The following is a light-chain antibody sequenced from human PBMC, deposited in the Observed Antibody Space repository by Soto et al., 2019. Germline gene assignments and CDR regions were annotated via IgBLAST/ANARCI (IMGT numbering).Light chain of an antibody. J-gene: IGLJ2*01. CDR2: IYSDGSH. CDR1: SEHSTYA. Sequence: QPVLTQSPSASASLGASVKVTCTLNSEHSTYAIAWHRQQPEKGPRYLMTIYSDGSHVRGDGIPDRFLGSSSGAERHLTISSLQSDDEAEYYCQTWGAGSVVFGGGTKVTVL. V-gene: IGLV4-69*01. CDR3: QTWGAGSVV.